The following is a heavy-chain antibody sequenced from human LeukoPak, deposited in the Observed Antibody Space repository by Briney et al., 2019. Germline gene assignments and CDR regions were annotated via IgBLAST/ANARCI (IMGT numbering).Heavy chain of an antibody. CDR3: ARGGYYYGSGSYSHYYYYGMDV. Sequence: GASVKVSCKASGYTFTSYDINWVRQATGQGLEWMGWMNPNSGNTGYAQKFQGRVTMTRNTSISTAYMELSSLGSEDTAVYYCARGGYYYGSGSYSHYYYYGMDVWGQGTTVTASS. CDR2: MNPNSGNT. CDR1: GYTFTSYD. D-gene: IGHD3-10*01. J-gene: IGHJ6*02. V-gene: IGHV1-8*01.